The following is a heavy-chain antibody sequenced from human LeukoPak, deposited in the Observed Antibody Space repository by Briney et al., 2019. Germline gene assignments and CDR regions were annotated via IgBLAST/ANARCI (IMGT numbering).Heavy chain of an antibody. J-gene: IGHJ5*02. CDR2: IYYSGST. CDR3: ARGQGATVPQVGKNWFDP. V-gene: IGHV4-39*07. CDR1: GGSISSSSYY. Sequence: SETLSLTCTVSGGSISSSSYYWGWIRQPPGKGLEWIGSIYYSGSTYYNPSLKSRVNISVDTSKNQFSLKLISVTAADTAVYYCARGQGATVPQVGKNWFDPWGQGTRVIVSS. D-gene: IGHD1-26*01.